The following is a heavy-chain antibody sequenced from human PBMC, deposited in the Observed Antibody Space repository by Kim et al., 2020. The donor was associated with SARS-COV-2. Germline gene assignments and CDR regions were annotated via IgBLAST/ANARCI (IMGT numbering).Heavy chain of an antibody. Sequence: PSHSSRVTISENTSKNQFPLKLSAVTAADTAVYYCARDRVAVAGTDAFDIWGQGTMVTVSS. D-gene: IGHD6-19*01. J-gene: IGHJ3*02. V-gene: IGHV4-59*01. CDR3: ARDRVAVAGTDAFDI.